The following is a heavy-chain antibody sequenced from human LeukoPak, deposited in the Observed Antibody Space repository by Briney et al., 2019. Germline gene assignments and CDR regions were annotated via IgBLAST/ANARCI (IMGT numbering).Heavy chain of an antibody. CDR3: ARDSVRGVSYYYYMDV. J-gene: IGHJ6*03. CDR1: GGSISSSSYY. V-gene: IGHV4-39*07. Sequence: NPSETLSLTCTVSGGSISSSSYYWGWIRQPPGKGLEWIGSIYYSGSTYYNPSLKSRVTISVDTSKNQFSLKLSSVTAADTAVYYCARDSVRGVSYYYYMDVWGKGTTVTISS. D-gene: IGHD3-10*02. CDR2: IYYSGST.